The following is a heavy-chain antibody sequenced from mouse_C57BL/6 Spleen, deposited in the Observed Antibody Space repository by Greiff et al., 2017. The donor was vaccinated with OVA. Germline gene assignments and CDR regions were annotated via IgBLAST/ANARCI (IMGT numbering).Heavy chain of an antibody. Sequence: DVHLVESGGGLVKPGGSLKLSCAASGFTFSSYAMSWVRQTPEKRLEWVATISDGGSYTYYPDNVKGRFTISRDNAKNNLYLQMSHLKSEDTAMYYCARVGYGSSWYFDYWGQGTTLTVSS. J-gene: IGHJ2*01. V-gene: IGHV5-4*01. CDR1: GFTFSSYA. CDR2: ISDGGSYT. D-gene: IGHD1-1*01. CDR3: ARVGYGSSWYFDY.